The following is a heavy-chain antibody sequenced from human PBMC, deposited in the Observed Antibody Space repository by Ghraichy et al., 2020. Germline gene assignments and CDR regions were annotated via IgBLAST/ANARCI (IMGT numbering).Heavy chain of an antibody. CDR2: ISSNGGFT. J-gene: IGHJ4*02. V-gene: IGHV3-64D*06. D-gene: IGHD6-19*01. CDR1: GFTFSSYA. Sequence: GGSLRLSCSASGFTFSSYAMHWVRQAPGKGLESVSGISSNGGFTYYEDSVKGRFTISRDNSKNTLYIQMSSLRTEDTAVYYCVKGDRSGWYGFLFDYWGQGTLVTVSS. CDR3: VKGDRSGWYGFLFDY.